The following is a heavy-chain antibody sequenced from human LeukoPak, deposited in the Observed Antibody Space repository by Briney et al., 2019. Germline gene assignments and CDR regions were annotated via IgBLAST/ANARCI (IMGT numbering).Heavy chain of an antibody. D-gene: IGHD2-15*01. V-gene: IGHV1-2*02. CDR1: GYSFTSYY. CDR3: ARKELGYCSGGSCYSADY. J-gene: IGHJ4*02. CDR2: INPNSGGT. Sequence: ASVKVSCKASGYSFTSYYMHWVRQAPGQGLEWMGWINPNSGGTNYAQKFQGRVTMTRDTSISTAYMELSRLRSDDTAVYYRARKELGYCSGGSCYSADYWGQGTLVTVSS.